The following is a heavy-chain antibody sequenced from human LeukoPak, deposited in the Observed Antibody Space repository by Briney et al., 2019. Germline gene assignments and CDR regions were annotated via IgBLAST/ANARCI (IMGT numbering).Heavy chain of an antibody. Sequence: ASVKVSCKASGYTFTSYGISWVRQAPGQGLEWMGWINPNSGGTNYAQKFQGRVTMTRDTSISTAYMELSRLRSDDTAVYYCARGFGGNHVDAFDIWGQGTMVTVSS. J-gene: IGHJ3*02. CDR2: INPNSGGT. CDR3: ARGFGGNHVDAFDI. D-gene: IGHD3-10*01. V-gene: IGHV1-2*02. CDR1: GYTFTSYG.